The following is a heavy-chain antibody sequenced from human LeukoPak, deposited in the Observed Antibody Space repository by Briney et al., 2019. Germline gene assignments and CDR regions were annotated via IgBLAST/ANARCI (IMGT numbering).Heavy chain of an antibody. V-gene: IGHV4-34*01. CDR1: GGSFSGYY. Sequence: SETLSLTCAVYGGSFSGYYWSWIRQPPGKGLEWIGEINHSGSTNYNPSLKSRVTISVDTSKNQFSLKLSSVTAADTAVCYCARRPTPYYYYGMDVWGQGTTVTVSS. J-gene: IGHJ6*02. CDR3: ARRPTPYYYYGMDV. CDR2: INHSGST.